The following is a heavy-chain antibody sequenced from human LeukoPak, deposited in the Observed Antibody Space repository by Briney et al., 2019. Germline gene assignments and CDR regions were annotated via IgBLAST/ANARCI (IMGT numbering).Heavy chain of an antibody. J-gene: IGHJ4*02. CDR3: ARGRYCSSTSCYKSFLGFDY. V-gene: IGHV4-34*01. Sequence: SETLSLTCAVYGGSFSGYYWSWIRQPPGKGLEWIGEINHSGSTNYNPSLKSRVTISVDTSKNQFSLKLSSVTAADTAVYCCARGRYCSSTSCYKSFLGFDYWGQGTLVTVSS. D-gene: IGHD2-2*02. CDR2: INHSGST. CDR1: GGSFSGYY.